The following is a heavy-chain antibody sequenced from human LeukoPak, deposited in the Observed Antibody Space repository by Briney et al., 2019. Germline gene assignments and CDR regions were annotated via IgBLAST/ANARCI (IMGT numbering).Heavy chain of an antibody. CDR1: GFTFSSYA. CDR2: ISYDGSNK. D-gene: IGHD2-2*01. J-gene: IGHJ6*02. Sequence: PGRSLRLSCAASGFTFSSYAMHWVRQAPGKGLEWVAVISYDGSNKYYADSVKGRFTISRDNSKNTLYLQMNSLRAEDTAVYYCARDSRYPQTYYYYYGMDVWGQGTTVTVSS. CDR3: ARDSRYPQTYYYYYGMDV. V-gene: IGHV3-30-3*01.